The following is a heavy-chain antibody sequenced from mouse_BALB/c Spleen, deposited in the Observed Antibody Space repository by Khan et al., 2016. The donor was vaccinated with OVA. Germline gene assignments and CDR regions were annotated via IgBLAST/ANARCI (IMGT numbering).Heavy chain of an antibody. CDR1: GYTFTNYG. Sequence: QIQLVQSGPELKKPGETVKISCKASGYTFTNYGMNWVKQAPGKGLKWMGWINTNTGEPTYAEEFKGRFAFSLETSASTAYLQSNNLKNEDTATYFCASDYDAMDYWGQGTSVTVSS. J-gene: IGHJ4*01. CDR3: ASDYDAMDY. V-gene: IGHV9-3*02. CDR2: INTNTGEP.